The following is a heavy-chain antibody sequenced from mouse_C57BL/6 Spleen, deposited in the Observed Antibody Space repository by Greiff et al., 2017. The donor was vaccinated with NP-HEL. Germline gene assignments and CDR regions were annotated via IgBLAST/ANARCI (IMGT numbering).Heavy chain of an antibody. J-gene: IGHJ2*01. CDR2: IYPSDSET. V-gene: IGHV1-61*01. D-gene: IGHD2-4*01. CDR1: GYTFTSYW. CDR3: ARYRYDYEKRYFDY. Sequence: QVQLQQPGAELVRPGSSVQLSCKASGYTFTSYWMDWVKQRPGQGLEWIGNIYPSDSETHYNQKFKDKATLTVDKSSSTAYMQLSSLTSEDSAVYYCARYRYDYEKRYFDYWGQGTTLTVSS.